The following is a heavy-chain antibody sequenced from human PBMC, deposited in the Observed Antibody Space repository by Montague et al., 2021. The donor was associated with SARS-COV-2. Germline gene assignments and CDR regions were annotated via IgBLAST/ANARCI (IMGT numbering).Heavy chain of an antibody. CDR3: TRDYRSIVGDGLDI. V-gene: IGHV3-48*03. CDR2: ISTSAYTT. CDR1: GFTFSNYD. D-gene: IGHD3-16*02. Sequence: SLRLSCAASGFTFSNYDMNWVRQAPGKGPEWISYISTSAYTTSYAGSVKGRFTISRDNGKNSLYLQMNSLRVEDTAVYICTRDYRSIVGDGLDIWGQGTKVTVSS. J-gene: IGHJ3*02.